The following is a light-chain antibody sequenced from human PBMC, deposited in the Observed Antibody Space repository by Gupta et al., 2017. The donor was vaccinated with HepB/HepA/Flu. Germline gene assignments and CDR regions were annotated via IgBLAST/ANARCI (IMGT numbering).Light chain of an antibody. CDR1: SSDVGGYNY. Sequence: QSALTQPRSVSGSPGQSVTISCTGTSSDVGGYNYVSWYQHHPGKAPKLMIYEVTKRPSGVSDRFSGSKSGNTASLTISGLQEEDEADYYCLSHAGSALFGGGTKLTVL. V-gene: IGLV2-11*01. CDR3: LSHAGSAL. J-gene: IGLJ2*01. CDR2: EVT.